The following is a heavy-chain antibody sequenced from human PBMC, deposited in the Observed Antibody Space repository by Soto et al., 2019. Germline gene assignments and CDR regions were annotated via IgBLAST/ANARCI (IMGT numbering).Heavy chain of an antibody. CDR1: GFTFSDYY. J-gene: IGHJ3*02. CDR2: ISSSGSTI. V-gene: IGHV3-11*01. Sequence: QVQLVESGGGLVKPGGSLRLSCAASGFTFSDYYMSWIRQAPGKGLEWVSYISSSGSTIYYADSVKGRFTISRDNAKNSLYLQMNSLRAEDTAVYYCAREYCSGGSCYLGAFDIWAKGQWSPSLQ. CDR3: AREYCSGGSCYLGAFDI. D-gene: IGHD2-15*01.